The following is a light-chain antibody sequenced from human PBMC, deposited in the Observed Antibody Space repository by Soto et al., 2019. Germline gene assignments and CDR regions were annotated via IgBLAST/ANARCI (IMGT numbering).Light chain of an antibody. V-gene: IGLV1-44*01. J-gene: IGLJ1*01. CDR2: TNS. CDR1: NSNIGRNP. Sequence: QSVLTQPPSVSGTPGQRVTISCSGGNSNIGRNPVSWYQEFPGTAPKLLISTNSRRPSWVPDRFSGSKSGTSASLAISGLRSEDEAVYYCGTSEDTVYVFGSGTKLTVL. CDR3: GTSEDTVYV.